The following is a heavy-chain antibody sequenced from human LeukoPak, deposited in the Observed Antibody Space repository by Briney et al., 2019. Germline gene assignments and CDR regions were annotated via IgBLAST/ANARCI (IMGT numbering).Heavy chain of an antibody. Sequence: PSETLSLTCTVSGYSISSGYYWGWIRQPPGKGLEWIGSIYHSGSTYYNPSLKSRVTISVDTSKNQFSLKLSSVTAADTAVYYCARAVPRVGIFGVPRSPFDYWGQGTLVTVSS. V-gene: IGHV4-38-2*02. CDR1: GYSISSGYY. D-gene: IGHD3-3*01. CDR3: ARAVPRVGIFGVPRSPFDY. CDR2: IYHSGST. J-gene: IGHJ4*02.